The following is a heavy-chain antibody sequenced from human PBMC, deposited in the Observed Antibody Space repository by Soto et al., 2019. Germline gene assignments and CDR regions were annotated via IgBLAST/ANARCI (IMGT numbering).Heavy chain of an antibody. Sequence: VQLLESGGDLVQPGGSLRLSCVASGFILNNYAMSWVRQAPRKGLEWVSTIGGTDGDSDGVPWYEDSVKGRFTISRDSSGNTLFLRMDNLRAGDSALYYCVKRGRNWGAFDFWGQGTTVVVSS. J-gene: IGHJ3*01. CDR3: VKRGRNWGAFDF. V-gene: IGHV3-23*01. D-gene: IGHD7-27*01. CDR2: IGGTDGDSDGVP. CDR1: GFILNNYA.